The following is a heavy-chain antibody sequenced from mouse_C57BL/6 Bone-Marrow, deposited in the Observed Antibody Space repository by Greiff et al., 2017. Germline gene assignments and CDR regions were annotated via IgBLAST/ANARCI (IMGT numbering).Heavy chain of an antibody. CDR1: GYTFTSYW. V-gene: IGHV1-55*01. D-gene: IGHD1-1*02. J-gene: IGHJ2*01. CDR3: ARYGSWNYFDY. CDR2: IYPGGGST. Sequence: QVQLQQPGAELVKPGASVKMSCKASGYTFTSYWINWVKQRPGQGLEWIGEIYPGGGSTTYNEKFKSKATLTVDTSSSAAYMQLSSLTSEDSAVYDCARYGSWNYFDYWGQGTTLTVSS.